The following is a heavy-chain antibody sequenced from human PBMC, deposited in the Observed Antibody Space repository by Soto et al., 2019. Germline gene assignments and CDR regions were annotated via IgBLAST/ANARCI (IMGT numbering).Heavy chain of an antibody. CDR3: ARGVCGRCFGNRFDY. CDR2: ISGSSDEI. D-gene: IGHD2-15*01. CDR1: GYPFSSYG. V-gene: IGHV3-48*04. Sequence: EVQLVDSGGGLVQPGGSLRLSCAAYGYPFSSYGMNWVRQAPGKGLEWVSYISGSSDEIHYADSVKGRLTISRDNAKNSLYLQMTSRRVEDTAVYYCARGVCGRCFGNRFDYWCQGTLVPVSS. J-gene: IGHJ4*02.